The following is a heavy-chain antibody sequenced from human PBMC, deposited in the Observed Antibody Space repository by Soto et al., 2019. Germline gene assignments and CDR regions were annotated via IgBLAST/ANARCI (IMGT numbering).Heavy chain of an antibody. CDR2: IIPSYDIP. D-gene: IGHD4-17*01. J-gene: IGHJ4*02. CDR3: ARDPTNDSGDDTFDY. Sequence: QVLLLQSGSEVKKAGSSVKVSCKASGDAFKSDAIHWVRQAPGQGLEYMGRIIPSYDIPKYAQKFQGRLTLTADMYTGTVSMELSRLSSEDKGVYYCARDPTNDSGDDTFDYWGQGTKVIVS. V-gene: IGHV1-69*17. CDR1: GDAFKSDA.